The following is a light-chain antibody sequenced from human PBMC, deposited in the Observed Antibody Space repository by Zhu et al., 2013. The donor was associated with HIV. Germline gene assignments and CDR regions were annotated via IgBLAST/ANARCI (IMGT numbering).Light chain of an antibody. V-gene: IGLV4-60*03. J-gene: IGLJ1*01. CDR3: CSYAGRYTFSYV. CDR2: LEGSGSY. CDR1: SGHSSYI. Sequence: QPVLTQSSSASASLGSSVKLTCTLSSGHSSYIIAWHQQQPGKAPRYLMKLEGSGSYNKGSGVPDRFSGSSSVADRYLTISNLQSEDEADYYCCSYAGRYTFSYVFGTGTKVTVL.